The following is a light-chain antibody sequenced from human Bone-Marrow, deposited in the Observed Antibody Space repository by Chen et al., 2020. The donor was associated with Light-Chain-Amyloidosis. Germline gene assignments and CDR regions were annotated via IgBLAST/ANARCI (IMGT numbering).Light chain of an antibody. Sequence: DIQLTQSPSVLSASVGNRVTITCRASQYIYGHLAWYQQKPGKAPKLLINAASTLQRGVPSRFSGRGSGTEFTLTINSLQPEDFATYYCQQLYTYPLTFGGGSKV. CDR3: QQLYTYPLT. CDR1: QYIYGH. J-gene: IGKJ4*01. CDR2: AAS. V-gene: IGKV1-9*01.